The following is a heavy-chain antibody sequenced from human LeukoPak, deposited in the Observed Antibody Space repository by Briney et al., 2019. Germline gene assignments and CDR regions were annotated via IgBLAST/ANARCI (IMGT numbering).Heavy chain of an antibody. CDR1: GFTFSSQA. J-gene: IGHJ4*02. CDR2: ISASDGST. D-gene: IGHD3-22*01. V-gene: IGHV3-23*01. Sequence: GGSLRLSCAASGFTFSSQAMSWVRQAPGEGLEWVSSISASDGSTNYADSVKGRFTISRDNSKNTLYLQMNSLRAEDTAVYYCAKYLTYYYDSSGYQKPYWGQGTLVTVSS. CDR3: AKYLTYYYDSSGYQKPY.